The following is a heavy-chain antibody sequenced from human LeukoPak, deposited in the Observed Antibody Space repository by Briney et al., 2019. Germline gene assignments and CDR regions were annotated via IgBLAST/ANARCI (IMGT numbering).Heavy chain of an antibody. J-gene: IGHJ3*02. D-gene: IGHD3-22*01. CDR3: ARDRAPLYYYDSSGYAFDI. V-gene: IGHV3-20*04. CDR2: INWNGGST. CDR1: GFTFDDYG. Sequence: PGGSLRLSCAASGFTFDDYGMSWVRQAPGKGLKWVSGINWNGGSTGYADSVKGRFTISRDNAKNSLYLQMNSLRAEDTALYYCARDRAPLYYYDSSGYAFDIWGQGTMVTVSS.